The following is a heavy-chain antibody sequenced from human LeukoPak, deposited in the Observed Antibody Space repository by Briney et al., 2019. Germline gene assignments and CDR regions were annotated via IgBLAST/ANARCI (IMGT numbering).Heavy chain of an antibody. J-gene: IGHJ4*02. Sequence: PGGSLRLSCAASGFTFSNYAMHWVRQAPGTGLEWVAIVSVDGSTEYYAASVEGRFTISRDNSKNTLYLQMNSLRPEDTAVYYCATEIAVGLRYFDYWGQGTLVTVSS. D-gene: IGHD6-19*01. CDR2: VSVDGSTE. CDR1: GFTFSNYA. V-gene: IGHV3-30-3*01. CDR3: ATEIAVGLRYFDY.